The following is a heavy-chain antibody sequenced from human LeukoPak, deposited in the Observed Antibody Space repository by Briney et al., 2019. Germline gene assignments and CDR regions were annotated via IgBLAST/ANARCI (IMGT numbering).Heavy chain of an antibody. CDR1: GFTFSSNA. J-gene: IGHJ4*02. Sequence: GSLRLSCVASGFTFSSNAMSWVRQAPGKGLEWVSAISGSGYSAYYADSVKGRFTISRDNAKNSLYLQMNSLRAEDTAVYYCARDLDYWGQGTLVTVSS. V-gene: IGHV3-23*01. CDR2: ISGSGYSA. CDR3: ARDLDY.